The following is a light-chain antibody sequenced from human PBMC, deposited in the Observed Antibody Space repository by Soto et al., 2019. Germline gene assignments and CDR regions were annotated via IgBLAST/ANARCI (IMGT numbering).Light chain of an antibody. Sequence: EIVLTQSPGTLSLSPGERATLSCRASQRVSSAYLAWYQHKPGQPPTLLIYAASSRVAGIPDRFSGSGSGTVFTLTISRLEPEDFAVYYCQQYGSSSTWTFGQGTKVEIK. CDR1: QRVSSAY. CDR3: QQYGSSSTWT. CDR2: AAS. J-gene: IGKJ1*01. V-gene: IGKV3-20*01.